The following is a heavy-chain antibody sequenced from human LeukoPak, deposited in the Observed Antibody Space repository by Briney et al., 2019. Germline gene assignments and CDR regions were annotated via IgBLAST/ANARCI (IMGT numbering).Heavy chain of an antibody. CDR2: FYGSGDST. D-gene: IGHD3-10*01. Sequence: GGSLRLSCAASGFTFSSYALSWVRQAPGKGLEWVSGFYGSGDSTYYADSVKGRFTISRDNSKNTLYLQMNSLRAEDTAVYYCAKAHHATDYYGSGGLRSYPPRYWGQGTLVTVSS. CDR3: AKAHHATDYYGSGGLRSYPPRY. CDR1: GFTFSSYA. V-gene: IGHV3-23*01. J-gene: IGHJ4*02.